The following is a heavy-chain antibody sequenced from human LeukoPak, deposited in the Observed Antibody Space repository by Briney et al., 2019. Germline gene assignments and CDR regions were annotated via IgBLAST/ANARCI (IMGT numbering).Heavy chain of an antibody. CDR2: IYYSGST. CDR1: GGSISSYY. J-gene: IGHJ4*02. V-gene: IGHV4-59*12. D-gene: IGHD6-19*01. CDR3: ARVTRDGGWYGIDY. Sequence: SETLSLTCTVSGGSISSYYWSWIRQPPGKGLEWIGYIYYSGSTNYNPSLKSRVTISVDTSKNQFSLKLSSVTAADTAVYYCARVTRDGGWYGIDYWGQGTLVTVSS.